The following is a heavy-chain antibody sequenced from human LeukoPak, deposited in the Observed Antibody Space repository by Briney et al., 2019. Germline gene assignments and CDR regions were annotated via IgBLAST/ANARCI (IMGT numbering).Heavy chain of an antibody. CDR2: IYTSGST. D-gene: IGHD3-22*01. Sequence: PSEALSLTCTVSGGSISSYYWSWIRQPAGKGLEWIGRIYTSGSTNYNPSLKSRVTMSVDTSKNQFSLKLSSVTAADTAVYYCARGRLDGYYQYYFDYWGQGTLVTVSS. J-gene: IGHJ4*02. V-gene: IGHV4-4*07. CDR1: GGSISSYY. CDR3: ARGRLDGYYQYYFDY.